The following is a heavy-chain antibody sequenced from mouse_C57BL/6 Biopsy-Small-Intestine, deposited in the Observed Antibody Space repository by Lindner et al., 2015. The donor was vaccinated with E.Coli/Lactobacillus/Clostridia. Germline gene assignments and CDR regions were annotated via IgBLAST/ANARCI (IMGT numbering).Heavy chain of an antibody. CDR3: ARNYYGKRGFDY. V-gene: IGHV1-54*01. J-gene: IGHJ2*01. CDR1: GYAFTNYL. D-gene: IGHD1-1*01. Sequence: VQLQESGAELVRPGTSVKVSCKASGYAFTNYLIEWVKQRPGQGLEWIGVINPGSGNTNYNEKFKDEATLTADKSSSTAYMQLSSLTSEDSAVYFCARNYYGKRGFDYWGQGTTLTVSS. CDR2: INPGSGNT.